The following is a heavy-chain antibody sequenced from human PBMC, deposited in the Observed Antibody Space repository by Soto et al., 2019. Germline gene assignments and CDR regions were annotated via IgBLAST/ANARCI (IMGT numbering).Heavy chain of an antibody. V-gene: IGHV1-69*02. D-gene: IGHD2-15*01. CDR3: ATLGFFSGGSCYSTGRWYFDL. J-gene: IGHJ2*01. Sequence: KVSRKASVGTISSYIISWLRHAHGQGLEWMGRNLPILGLANYAQKSQGRVTITADKSTSTAYMELSSVRSEDTAVYYCATLGFFSGGSCYSTGRWYFDLWGGGTLVTGS. CDR2: NLPILGLA. CDR1: VGTISSYI.